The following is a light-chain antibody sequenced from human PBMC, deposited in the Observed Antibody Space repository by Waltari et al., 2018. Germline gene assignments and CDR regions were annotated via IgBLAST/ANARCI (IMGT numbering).Light chain of an antibody. J-gene: IGKJ1*01. Sequence: DIQMTHSPSTLSASVGDSVTVTCRASQNIGNRLAWYQHKPGKAPNLLIYAASSLEGGAPSRVSGSGSGKGFTLTISSLQPDDFATYCCQQYHTYPWTFGQGTTVEVK. CDR3: QQYHTYPWT. CDR1: QNIGNR. V-gene: IGKV1-5*03. CDR2: AAS.